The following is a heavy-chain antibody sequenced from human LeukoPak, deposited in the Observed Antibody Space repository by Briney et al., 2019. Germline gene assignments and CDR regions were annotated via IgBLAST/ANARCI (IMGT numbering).Heavy chain of an antibody. Sequence: SETLSLTCTVSGGSIGTYYWSWVRQSPGKGLEWIGYIYVTGNRYNPYLQSRVTISVDTSRNQFFLKMSSVTAADAAVYYCARHIGGGIEDMDVWGKGTKVTVSS. V-gene: IGHV4-59*08. CDR3: ARHIGGGIEDMDV. D-gene: IGHD3-16*02. CDR2: IYVTGN. CDR1: GGSIGTYY. J-gene: IGHJ6*03.